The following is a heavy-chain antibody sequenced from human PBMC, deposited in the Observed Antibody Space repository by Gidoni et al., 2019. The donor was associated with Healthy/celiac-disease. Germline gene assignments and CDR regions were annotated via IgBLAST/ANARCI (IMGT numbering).Heavy chain of an antibody. CDR3: ARDGWEQYFDY. D-gene: IGHD1-26*01. CDR2: INPTSGGT. J-gene: IGHJ4*02. V-gene: IGHV1-2*04. Sequence: QVQLVQSGAEVKKPGASVKVSCKASGYTFTGYYMHWVRQAPGQGLEWMGWINPTSGGTNYAQKFQGWVTMTRDTSISTAYMELSRLRSDDTAVYYCARDGWEQYFDYWGQGTLVTVSS. CDR1: GYTFTGYY.